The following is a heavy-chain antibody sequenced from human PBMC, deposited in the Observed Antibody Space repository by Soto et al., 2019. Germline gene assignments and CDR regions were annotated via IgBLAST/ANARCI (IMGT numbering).Heavy chain of an antibody. V-gene: IGHV6-1*01. CDR2: TYYRSNWRH. CDR3: ARGVAGSGFDL. D-gene: IGHD6-19*01. J-gene: IGHJ4*02. CDR1: GDSVSSNTAA. Sequence: PSQTLSLTCAISGDSVSSNTAAWNWIRSSPSRGLEWLGRTYYRSNWRHDYAVSVKSRITVNPDTSKNHFSLQLNSVTPDDTAVYYCARGVAGSGFDLWGQGTLVTVXS.